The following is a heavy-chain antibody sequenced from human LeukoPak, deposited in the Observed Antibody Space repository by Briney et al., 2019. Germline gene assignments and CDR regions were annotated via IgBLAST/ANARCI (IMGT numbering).Heavy chain of an antibody. CDR2: VYYTDKT. D-gene: IGHD5-24*01. V-gene: IGHV4-59*01. J-gene: IGHJ4*02. CDR1: NNSFSNYY. CDR3: ARASMRRRDGYNRHYEIDY. Sequence: SETLSLTCTVSNNSFSNYYWTWIRQSPGKALEWIGYVYYTDKTHYNPSLKSRVFISADTSQNQFSLRLSSVTVADTAVYYCARASMRRRDGYNRHYEIDYWGQGTLVTVSS.